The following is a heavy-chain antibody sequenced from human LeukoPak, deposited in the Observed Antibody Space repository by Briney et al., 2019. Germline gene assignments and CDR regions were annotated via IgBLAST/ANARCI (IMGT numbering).Heavy chain of an antibody. V-gene: IGHV4-4*07. CDR2: IYTSGST. CDR3: ASLSSSWSTDY. Sequence: SEALSLTCLVSVGSISSYHWSWIRQPAGKERDWIGRIYTSGSTNYNPSLKSRVTMSVDTSKNQFSLKLSSVTAADTAVYYCASLSSSWSTDYWGQGTLVTVSS. J-gene: IGHJ4*02. D-gene: IGHD6-13*01. CDR1: VGSISSYH.